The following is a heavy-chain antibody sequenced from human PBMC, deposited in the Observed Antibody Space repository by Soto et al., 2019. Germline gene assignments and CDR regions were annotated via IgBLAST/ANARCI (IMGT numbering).Heavy chain of an antibody. CDR3: ARVTGDGYNPCLDY. Sequence: GGSLRLSCAASGFTFSSYSMNWVRQAPGKGLEWVSSISSSSSYIYYADSVKGRFAISRDNAKNSLYLQMNSLRAEDTAVYYCARVTGDGYNPCLDYWGQGTLVTVSS. CDR1: GFTFSSYS. CDR2: ISSSSSYI. V-gene: IGHV3-21*01. J-gene: IGHJ4*02. D-gene: IGHD5-12*01.